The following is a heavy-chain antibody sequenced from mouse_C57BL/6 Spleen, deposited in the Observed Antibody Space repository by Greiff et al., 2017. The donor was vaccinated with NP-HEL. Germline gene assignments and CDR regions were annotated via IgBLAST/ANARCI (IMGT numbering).Heavy chain of an antibody. CDR1: GYTFTSYG. CDR2: IYPRSGNT. Sequence: QVQLKQSGAELARPGASVKLSCKASGYTFTSYGISWVKQRTGQGLEWIGEIYPRSGNTYYNEKFKGKATLTADKSSSTAYMELRSLTSEDSAVYFCARGGDYTGFDYWGQGTTLTVSS. D-gene: IGHD2-4*01. CDR3: ARGGDYTGFDY. V-gene: IGHV1-81*01. J-gene: IGHJ2*01.